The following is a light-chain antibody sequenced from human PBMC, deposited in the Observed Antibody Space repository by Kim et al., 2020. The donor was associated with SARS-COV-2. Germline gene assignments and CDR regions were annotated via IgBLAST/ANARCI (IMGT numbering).Light chain of an antibody. V-gene: IGKV3-20*01. CDR1: QSVSSRD. Sequence: SPGERATLPGRSSQSVSSRDLAGYQKQAGQAPILLIIVASRRATGKPDRIRSSVSGKDFTLTIRRPAPDDLAEYFCQQYGSSYLTFGGGTKVEIK. J-gene: IGKJ4*01. CDR2: VAS. CDR3: QQYGSSYLT.